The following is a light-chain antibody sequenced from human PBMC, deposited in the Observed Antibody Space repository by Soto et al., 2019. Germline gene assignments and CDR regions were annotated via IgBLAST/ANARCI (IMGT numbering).Light chain of an antibody. CDR2: DAS. V-gene: IGKV1-39*01. CDR1: QTISSW. J-gene: IGKJ5*01. Sequence: DIQMTQSPSTLSGSVGDRVTITCRASQTISSWLAWYQQKPGKAPKLLIYDASSLESGVPSRFSASGSGTDLTLTLSSLQPEDFANYDCQPSYSTPEITFGQGTRLEI. CDR3: QPSYSTPEIT.